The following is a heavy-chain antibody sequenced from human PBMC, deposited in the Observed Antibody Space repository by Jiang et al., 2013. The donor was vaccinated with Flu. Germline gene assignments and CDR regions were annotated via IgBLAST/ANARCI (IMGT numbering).Heavy chain of an antibody. D-gene: IGHD5-24*01. J-gene: IGHJ6*04. CDR3: ARHGAISMATIRYDRQYGMDV. Sequence: GAEVKKPGESLKISCKGSGYSFTSYWIGWVRQMPGKGLEWMGIIYPGDSDTRYSPSFQGQVTISADKSISTTYLQWSSLKASDTAMYYCARHGAISMATIRYDRQYGMDVWGKGTTVTVSS. CDR1: GYSFTSYW. V-gene: IGHV5-51*01. CDR2: IYPGDSDT.